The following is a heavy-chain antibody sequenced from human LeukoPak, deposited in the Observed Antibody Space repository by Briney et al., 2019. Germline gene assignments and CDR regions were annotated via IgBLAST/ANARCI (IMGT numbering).Heavy chain of an antibody. CDR2: ISGSGDRT. J-gene: IGHJ5*02. CDR1: GFTFSTYA. Sequence: GGSLRLSCAASGFTFSTYAMNWVRQAPGKGLEWVSYISGSGDRTYYADSVKGRFTVSRDNSKNALFLQMNSLRVEDTAIYYCAKSEYSSGWPTWGQGTLVPVSS. D-gene: IGHD6-19*01. CDR3: AKSEYSSGWPT. V-gene: IGHV3-23*01.